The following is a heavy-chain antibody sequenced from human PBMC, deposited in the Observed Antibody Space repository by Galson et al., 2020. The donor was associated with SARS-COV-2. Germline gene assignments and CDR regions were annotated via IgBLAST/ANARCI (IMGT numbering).Heavy chain of an antibody. Sequence: GESLKISCAASGFTFSSYGMHWVRQAPGKGLEWVAVIWYDGSNKYYADSVKGRFTISRDNSKNTLYLQMNSLRAEDTAVYYCAREKGYCSSTSCYPMDVWGKGTTVTISS. CDR2: IWYDGSNK. CDR3: AREKGYCSSTSCYPMDV. CDR1: GFTFSSYG. J-gene: IGHJ6*04. V-gene: IGHV3-33*01. D-gene: IGHD2-2*01.